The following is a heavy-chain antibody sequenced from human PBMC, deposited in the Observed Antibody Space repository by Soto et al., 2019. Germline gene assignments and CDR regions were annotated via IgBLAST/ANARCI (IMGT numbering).Heavy chain of an antibody. CDR1: GFTFSDSN. CDR3: VPFCPNGVCYKSLGS. D-gene: IGHD2-8*01. V-gene: IGHV3-73*01. CDR2: IRNKADAYTT. J-gene: IGHJ4*02. Sequence: EVQLVESGGGLVQPGGSLKLSCVASGFTFSDSNIYWVRQASGRGLEWVGRIRNKADAYTTTYAASVQGRFTISRDDSKNTASLQRNSLKPDDTAVYYCVPFCPNGVCYKSLGSWGQGTLVTVSS.